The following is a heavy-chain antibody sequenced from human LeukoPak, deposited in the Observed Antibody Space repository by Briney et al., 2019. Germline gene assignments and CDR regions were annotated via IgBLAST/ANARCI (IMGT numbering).Heavy chain of an antibody. D-gene: IGHD2-15*01. CDR2: ISYDGSDK. CDR1: GFTFSSYA. J-gene: IGHJ3*02. CDR3: ATTSERRMVVFDI. Sequence: PGRSLRLSCAPSGFTFSSYAMYWVRQAPGEGLEWVAVISYDGSDKFYADSVKGRFTISRDSSKNTLYLQMNSLRTEDTAVYYCATTSERRMVVFDIWGQGTMVTVS. V-gene: IGHV3-30*04.